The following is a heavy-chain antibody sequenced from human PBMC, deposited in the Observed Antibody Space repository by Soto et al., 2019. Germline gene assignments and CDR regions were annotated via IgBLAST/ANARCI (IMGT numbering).Heavy chain of an antibody. Sequence: EVQLVESGGALVQPGGSLRLSCAASGFTFSSYWMHWVRQAPGKGLVWVSRINSDGSSTSYADSVKGRFTISRDNAKNTLYLQMNSLRAEDTAVYYCARTSLVVAAATREDYWGHGTLVTVSS. D-gene: IGHD2-15*01. J-gene: IGHJ4*01. CDR1: GFTFSSYW. CDR3: ARTSLVVAAATREDY. V-gene: IGHV3-74*01. CDR2: INSDGSST.